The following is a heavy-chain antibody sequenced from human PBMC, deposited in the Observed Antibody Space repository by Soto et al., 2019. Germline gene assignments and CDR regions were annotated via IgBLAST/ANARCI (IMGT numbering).Heavy chain of an antibody. J-gene: IGHJ4*02. V-gene: IGHV1-69*08. CDR3: VRDWESTTQTWGFGDS. CDR2: SIPIFGVT. Sequence: QVQLVQSGAEVKKPGSSVKVSCKASGGTFSSYTITWVRQAPGPGLEWLGRSIPIFGVTNYAQKFPDRVTITADRSKTTAYMELSRLRSEDTAVYYCVRDWESTTQTWGFGDSWGQGTLVTVSS. D-gene: IGHD1-1*01. CDR1: GGTFSSYT.